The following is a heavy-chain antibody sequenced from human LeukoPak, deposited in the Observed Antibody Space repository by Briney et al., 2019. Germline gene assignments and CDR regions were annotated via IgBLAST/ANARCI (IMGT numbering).Heavy chain of an antibody. J-gene: IGHJ4*02. V-gene: IGHV1-46*01. CDR1: GYSFTSNY. Sequence: VASVKVSCKASGYSFTSNYIHWVRQAPGQGLEWMGMIYPRDGNTSYAQKFQGRVTVTRDTSTSTVHMELSGLRSEDTAVYYCARDQEAFDYWGQGTLVTVSS. CDR3: ARDQEAFDY. CDR2: IYPRDGNT.